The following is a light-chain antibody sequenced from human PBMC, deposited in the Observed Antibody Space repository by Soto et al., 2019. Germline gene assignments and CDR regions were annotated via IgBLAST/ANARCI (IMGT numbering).Light chain of an antibody. J-gene: IGLJ1*01. CDR3: CSFAGDDLPYV. CDR2: EGT. V-gene: IGLV2-23*01. CDR1: NRDIASYNA. Sequence: QSALTQTASVSGSPGQSLTISCTGSNRDIASYNAVSWYRQYPGEAPKLLIYEGTKRPSGVSHRFSASKSGTTAALTISVLQAEDEADYYCCSFAGDDLPYVFGTGTKLTVL.